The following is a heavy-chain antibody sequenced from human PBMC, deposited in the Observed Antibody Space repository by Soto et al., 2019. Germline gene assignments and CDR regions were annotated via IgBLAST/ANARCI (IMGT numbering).Heavy chain of an antibody. CDR1: GGSISSCGYY. V-gene: IGHV4-31*03. CDR2: IYYSGTT. Sequence: PSETLSLTCTVSGGSISSCGYYWYWIRQHPGKGLEWIGYIYYSGTTYYNPSLKSRVTISVDTSKNQFSLKLSSVTAADTAVYYCAASCVACGGFNYYGMDVWGQGTTVTVSS. D-gene: IGHD2-21*01. J-gene: IGHJ6*02. CDR3: AASCVACGGFNYYGMDV.